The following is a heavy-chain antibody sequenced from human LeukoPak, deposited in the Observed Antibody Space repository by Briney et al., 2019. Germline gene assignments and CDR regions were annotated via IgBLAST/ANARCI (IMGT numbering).Heavy chain of an antibody. D-gene: IGHD3-3*01. CDR3: ARDKVRVGVGAFDY. CDR2: ITSRSDYI. Sequence: NPGGSLRLSCAASGFTFSIYSMNWVRQAPGKGLEWVSSITSRSDYIYYADSLKGRFTISRDNGQNSLYLQMNSLRAEDTAVYFCARDKVRVGVGAFDYWGQGTLVTVSS. J-gene: IGHJ4*02. CDR1: GFTFSIYS. V-gene: IGHV3-21*01.